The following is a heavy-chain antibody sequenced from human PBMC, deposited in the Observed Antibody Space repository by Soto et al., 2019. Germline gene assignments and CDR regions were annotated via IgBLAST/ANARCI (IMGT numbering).Heavy chain of an antibody. CDR1: GGSISSYF. D-gene: IGHD6-19*01. CDR2: IYHSGST. J-gene: IGHJ4*02. Sequence: QVQLQESGPGLVKPSETLSLTCTVSGGSISSYFCSWIRQPPGKGLEWIGYIYHSGSTNYNPSLKSRVTISVDTSKNQFSLKLTSVTAADTAVYYCARGMSYNSGWLYFDYWGQGTLVTVSS. CDR3: ARGMSYNSGWLYFDY. V-gene: IGHV4-59*01.